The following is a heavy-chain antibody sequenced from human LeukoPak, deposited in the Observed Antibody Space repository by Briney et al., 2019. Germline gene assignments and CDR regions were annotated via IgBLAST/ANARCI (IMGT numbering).Heavy chain of an antibody. CDR2: INHSGST. J-gene: IGHJ1*01. CDR1: GGSFSGYY. D-gene: IGHD6-19*01. Sequence: SETLSLTCAVYGGSFSGYYWSWIRQPPGKGLEWIGEINHSGSTNYNPSLKSRVTISVDTSKNQFSLKLSSVTAADTAVYYCARGGGMSGSGWYWSYFQHWGQGTLVTVSS. V-gene: IGHV4-34*01. CDR3: ARGGGMSGSGWYWSYFQH.